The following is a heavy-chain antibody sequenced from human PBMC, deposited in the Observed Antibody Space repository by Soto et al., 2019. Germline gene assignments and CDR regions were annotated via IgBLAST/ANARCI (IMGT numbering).Heavy chain of an antibody. CDR2: ISGSGGST. CDR1: GFTFSSYA. Sequence: GGSLRLSCAASGFTFSSYAMSWVRQAPGKGLEWVSAISGSGGSTYYADSVKGRFTISRDNSKNTLYLQMNSLRAEDTAVYYCAKRAVRGVIVSPYYYYMDVWGQGTTVPVSS. J-gene: IGHJ6*03. CDR3: AKRAVRGVIVSPYYYYMDV. D-gene: IGHD3-10*01. V-gene: IGHV3-23*01.